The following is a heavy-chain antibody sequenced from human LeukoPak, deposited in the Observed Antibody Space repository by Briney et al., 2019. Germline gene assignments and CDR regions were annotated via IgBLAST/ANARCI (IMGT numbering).Heavy chain of an antibody. Sequence: AGPVKVSCKASGYTFTGYYMHWVRQAPGQGLGWMGWINPNSGGTNYAQKFQGRVTMTRDTSISTAYMELSRLRSDDTAVYYCARDPSTATFDYWGQGTLVTVSS. CDR2: INPNSGGT. D-gene: IGHD4-17*01. CDR3: ARDPSTATFDY. J-gene: IGHJ4*02. V-gene: IGHV1-2*02. CDR1: GYTFTGYY.